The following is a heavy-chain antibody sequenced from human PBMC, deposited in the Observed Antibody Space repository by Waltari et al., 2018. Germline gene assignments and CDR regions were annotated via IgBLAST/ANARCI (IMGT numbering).Heavy chain of an antibody. CDR2: FDPEDGET. CDR1: GNTLTELS. J-gene: IGHJ4*02. V-gene: IGHV1-24*01. CDR3: ATSPIALFGTLY. Sequence: QVQLVQPGAEVTKPGASVKVSCAVSGNTLTELSMHWVRQAPGKGLEWMGGFDPEDGETIYAQSFQGRVTMTEDTSTDTAYMEVSSLRSEDTAVYYCATSPIALFGTLYWGQGTLVTVSS. D-gene: IGHD6-13*01.